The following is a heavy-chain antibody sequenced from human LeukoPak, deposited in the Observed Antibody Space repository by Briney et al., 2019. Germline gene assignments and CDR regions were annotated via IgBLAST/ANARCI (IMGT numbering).Heavy chain of an antibody. Sequence: AGGSLRLSCAASGFTVSSYYMSWVRQAPGKGLEWVSVIYSDGSTYYADSVKGGFTISRDNSKNTLFLQMNSLRAEDTAVYYCASFSSGPVPFDYWGQGTLVTVSS. CDR1: GFTVSSYY. CDR2: IYSDGST. V-gene: IGHV3-66*01. D-gene: IGHD6-19*01. J-gene: IGHJ4*02. CDR3: ASFSSGPVPFDY.